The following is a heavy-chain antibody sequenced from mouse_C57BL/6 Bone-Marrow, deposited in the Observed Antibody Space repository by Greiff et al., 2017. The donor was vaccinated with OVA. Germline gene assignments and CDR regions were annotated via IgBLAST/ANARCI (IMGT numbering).Heavy chain of an antibody. V-gene: IGHV1-80*01. J-gene: IGHJ2*01. CDR3: ARGDF. CDR2: IYPGDGDT. Sequence: VQLQQPGAELVKPGASVEISCKASGYAFSSYWMNWVKQRPGKGLEWIGQIYPGDGDTNYNGTFKGKATLTADQSSSTAYVQLISLTSEDSAVYFCARGDFWGQGTTLTVSS. CDR1: GYAFSSYW.